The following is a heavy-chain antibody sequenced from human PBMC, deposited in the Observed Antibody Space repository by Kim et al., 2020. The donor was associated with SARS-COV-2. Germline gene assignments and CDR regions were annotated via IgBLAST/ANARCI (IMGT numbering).Heavy chain of an antibody. CDR3: VNLGYCSSISCPGVDY. Sequence: GGSLRLSCSASGFTFSNYAMHWVRQAPGKGLEYVSTISSNGDNTYYADSVKARFTISRDNSKNTLYLQMTSLRPEDTAVYYCVNLGYCSSISCPGVDYWGRGTLVTVSS. J-gene: IGHJ4*02. V-gene: IGHV3-64D*06. CDR2: ISSNGDNT. CDR1: GFTFSNYA. D-gene: IGHD2-2*01.